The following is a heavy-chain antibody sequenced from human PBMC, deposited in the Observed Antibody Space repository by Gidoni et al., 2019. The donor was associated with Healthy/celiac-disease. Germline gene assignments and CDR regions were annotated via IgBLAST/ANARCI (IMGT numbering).Heavy chain of an antibody. D-gene: IGHD6-13*01. J-gene: IGHJ5*02. CDR2: INHSGST. CDR1: GGSFSGYY. V-gene: IGHV4-34*01. CDR3: ARARRMGQQLVLGWFDP. Sequence: QVQLQQWGAGLLKPSETLSLTCAVYGGSFSGYYWSWIRQPPGKGLEWIGEINHSGSTNYNPSLKSRVTISVDTSKNQFSLKLSSVTAADTAVYYCARARRMGQQLVLGWFDPWGQGTLVTVSS.